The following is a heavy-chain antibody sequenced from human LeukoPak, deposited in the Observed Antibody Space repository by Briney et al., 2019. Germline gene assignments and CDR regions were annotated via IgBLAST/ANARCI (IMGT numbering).Heavy chain of an antibody. CDR3: ARVYRLGDYVNWFDP. J-gene: IGHJ5*02. Sequence: SSETLSLTCAVSGGSISSGGYSWSWIRQPPGKGLEWIGYIYHSGSTYYNPSLKSRVTISVDTSKNQFSLKLSSVTAADTAVYYCARVYRLGDYVNWFDPWGQGTLVTVSS. V-gene: IGHV4-30-2*05. D-gene: IGHD4-17*01. CDR2: IYHSGST. CDR1: GGSISSGGYS.